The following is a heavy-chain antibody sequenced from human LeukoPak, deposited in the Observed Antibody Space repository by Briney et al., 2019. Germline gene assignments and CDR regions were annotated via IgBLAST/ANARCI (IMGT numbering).Heavy chain of an antibody. CDR3: AKDWTTVVTPKGYYFDS. J-gene: IGHJ4*02. CDR2: VSTTGAST. V-gene: IGHV3-23*01. D-gene: IGHD4-23*01. Sequence: PGGSLRLPCEASGFTFHTYAMSWVRQAPGKGLEWVSAVSTTGASTYYADSVKGRFTISRDNSKNTLSLQMDSLRVEDTALYYCAKDWTTVVTPKGYYFDSWAREPWSPSP. CDR1: GFTFHTYA.